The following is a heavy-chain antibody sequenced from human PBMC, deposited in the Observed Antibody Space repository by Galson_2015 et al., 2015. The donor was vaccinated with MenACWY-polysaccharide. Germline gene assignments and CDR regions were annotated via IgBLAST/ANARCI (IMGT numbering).Heavy chain of an antibody. CDR1: GYTFTYYD. CDR2: MNPNRGNS. J-gene: IGHJ4*02. V-gene: IGHV1-8*01. CDR3: ARTFGDFDY. Sequence: SVKVSCKASGYTFTYYDINWVRQAPGQGLEWMAWMNPNRGNSGYAQKFHGRVTLTKDTSINTAYLELSSLRSEDTAMYYCARTFGDFDYWGQGTLVTVSS. D-gene: IGHD3-10*01.